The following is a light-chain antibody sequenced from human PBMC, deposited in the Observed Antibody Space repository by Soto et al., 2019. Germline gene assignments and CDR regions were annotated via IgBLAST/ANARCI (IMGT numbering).Light chain of an antibody. CDR2: EVS. J-gene: IGLJ3*02. CDR3: SSYAGSNNLV. V-gene: IGLV2-8*01. Sequence: QSVLTQPPSASGSLGQSVTISCTGTSSDIGSYEYVSWYQQHPGKAPKFIIYEVSKRPSGVPDRFSGSKCGDTASLTVSGLQAEDEADYYCSSYAGSNNLVFGGGTKLTVL. CDR1: SSDIGSYEY.